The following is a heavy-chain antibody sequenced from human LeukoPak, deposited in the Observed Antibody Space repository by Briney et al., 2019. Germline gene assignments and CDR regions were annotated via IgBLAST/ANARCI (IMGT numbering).Heavy chain of an antibody. Sequence: ASVEVSCKASGGTFSSYAISWVRQAPGQGLEWMGGIIPIFGTANYAQKFQGRVTITADKSTSTAYMELSSLRSEDTAVYYCARGPAGPPYYFDYWGQGTLVTVSS. CDR3: ARGPAGPPYYFDY. CDR1: GGTFSSYA. V-gene: IGHV1-69*06. J-gene: IGHJ4*02. D-gene: IGHD3-10*01. CDR2: IIPIFGTA.